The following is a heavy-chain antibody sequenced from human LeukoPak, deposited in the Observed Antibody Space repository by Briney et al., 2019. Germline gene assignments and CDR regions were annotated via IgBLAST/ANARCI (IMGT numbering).Heavy chain of an antibody. Sequence: SETLSLTCTVSGGSISSGSYYWSWIRQPAGKGLEWIGRIYTSGSTNYNPSLKSRVTMSVDTSKNQFSLKLSSVTAADTAVYYCAGCSGGSCGVGAFDIWGQGTMVTVSS. CDR2: IYTSGST. CDR3: AGCSGGSCGVGAFDI. V-gene: IGHV4-61*02. D-gene: IGHD2-15*01. J-gene: IGHJ3*02. CDR1: GGSISSGSYY.